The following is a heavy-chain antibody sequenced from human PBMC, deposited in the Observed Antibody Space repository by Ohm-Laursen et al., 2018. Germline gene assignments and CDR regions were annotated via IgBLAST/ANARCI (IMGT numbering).Heavy chain of an antibody. D-gene: IGHD3-3*01. CDR1: GYSFNSNH. Sequence: SVKVSCKASGYSFNSNHMQWLRQAPGQGLEWMGIIKSTDDTRTYAQKFQGRVTMTKDRPTSTVYMELSSLRSDDTAVYYCARDFEWATDVWGQGTLVTVSS. J-gene: IGHJ6*02. V-gene: IGHV1-46*02. CDR3: ARDFEWATDV. CDR2: IKSTDDTR.